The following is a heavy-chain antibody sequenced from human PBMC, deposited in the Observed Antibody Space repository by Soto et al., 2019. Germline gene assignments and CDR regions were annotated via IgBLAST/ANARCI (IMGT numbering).Heavy chain of an antibody. J-gene: IGHJ4*02. V-gene: IGHV4-38-2*02. CDR3: AREKVGTTFFDN. D-gene: IGHD1-1*01. CDR1: CFAISRGYY. Sequence: SETLSLTFSVSCFAISRGYYWSWVRQPPGKGLEWIGSIYPSVSSYHNPSLATRLRLSIDTSKNQFTLNLTSVTAEDTALYFCAREKVGTTFFDNWGQGIQVTVSS. CDR2: IYPSVSS.